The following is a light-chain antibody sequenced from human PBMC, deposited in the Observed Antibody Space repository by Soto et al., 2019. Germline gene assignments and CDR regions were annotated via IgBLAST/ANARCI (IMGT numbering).Light chain of an antibody. CDR3: QHHDAWPYT. CDR1: QSVGSN. CDR2: GAS. Sequence: EIVMTQSPVTLSVSPGERATLSCRASQSVGSNLAWYQQRPGQAHRLLIYGASTRATGTPARFSGSGSGTEFTLTISSLQSEDFAVYYCQHHDAWPYTFGQGTKLEIK. J-gene: IGKJ2*01. V-gene: IGKV3-15*01.